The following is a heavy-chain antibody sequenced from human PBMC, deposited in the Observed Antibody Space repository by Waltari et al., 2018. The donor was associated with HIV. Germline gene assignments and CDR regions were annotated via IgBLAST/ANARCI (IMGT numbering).Heavy chain of an antibody. CDR2: ASRSGST. J-gene: IGHJ4*02. Sequence: QVQLHESGPGLVKPSETLSLTCAVSGYSISSAYYWGWIRQPPGKGLEWIGSASRSGSTYYSASLKSRVTISLDTSKNQFSLKLSSVAAADTAVYYCGSGSRRGHSHGIDYWGQGTLVTVSS. D-gene: IGHD5-18*01. CDR1: GYSISSAYY. V-gene: IGHV4-38-2*01. CDR3: GSGSRRGHSHGIDY.